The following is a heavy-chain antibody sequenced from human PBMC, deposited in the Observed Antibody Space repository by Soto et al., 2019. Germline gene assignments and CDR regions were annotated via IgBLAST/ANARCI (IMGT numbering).Heavy chain of an antibody. CDR3: ASDYYDSSGYPEHNAFDI. CDR1: GGTFSSYA. V-gene: IGHV1-69*01. J-gene: IGHJ3*02. D-gene: IGHD3-22*01. Sequence: QVQLVQSGAEVKKPGSSVKVSCKASGGTFSSYAISWVRQAPGQGLEWMGGIIPIFGTANYAQKFQGRVTITADESTSTAYMELSSLRSEDTGVYYCASDYYDSSGYPEHNAFDIWGQGTMVTVSS. CDR2: IIPIFGTA.